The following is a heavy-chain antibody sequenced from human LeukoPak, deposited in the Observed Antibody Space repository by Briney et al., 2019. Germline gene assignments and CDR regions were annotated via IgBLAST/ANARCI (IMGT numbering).Heavy chain of an antibody. J-gene: IGHJ6*03. CDR1: DYSISSGYY. D-gene: IGHD6-13*01. V-gene: IGHV4-38-2*02. CDR3: ARHGQDSSSWYYYYYMDV. CDR2: INHSGST. Sequence: SETLSLTCSVSDYSISSGYYWGWIRQPPGKGLEWIGEINHSGSTNYNPSLKSRVTISVDTSKNQFSLKLSSVTAADTAVYYCARHGQDSSSWYYYYYMDVWGKGTTVTISS.